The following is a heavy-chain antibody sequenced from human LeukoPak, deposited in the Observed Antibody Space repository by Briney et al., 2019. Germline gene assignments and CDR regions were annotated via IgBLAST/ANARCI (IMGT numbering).Heavy chain of an antibody. D-gene: IGHD3-22*01. CDR2: INHSGST. V-gene: IGHV4-34*01. Sequence: SETLSLTCAVYGGSFSGYYWSWIRQPPGKGLEWIGEINHSGSTNYNPSLKSRVTISVDTSKNQFSLKLSSVTAVDTAVYYCARGSFYYDSSGYYLYRGFDYWGQGTLVTVSS. J-gene: IGHJ4*02. CDR3: ARGSFYYDSSGYYLYRGFDY. CDR1: GGSFSGYY.